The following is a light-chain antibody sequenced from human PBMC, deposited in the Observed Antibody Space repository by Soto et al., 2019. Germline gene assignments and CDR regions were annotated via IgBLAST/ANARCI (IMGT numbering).Light chain of an antibody. J-gene: IGKJ4*01. Sequence: DIQMTQSPSSLSPSVGDRVTITCRASRSISDWLAWYQQKPGKAPELLIFDASNLKSGVSSRFSGSQSGTEFTLTITSLLPDDFATYFCQQYSSYSLPTFGGGTKVDNK. CDR2: DAS. V-gene: IGKV1-5*01. CDR1: RSISDW. CDR3: QQYSSYSLPT.